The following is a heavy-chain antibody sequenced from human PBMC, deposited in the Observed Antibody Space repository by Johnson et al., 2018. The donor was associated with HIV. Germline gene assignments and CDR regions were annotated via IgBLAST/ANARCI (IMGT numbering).Heavy chain of an antibody. D-gene: IGHD1-1*01. CDR2: ISYDGRYK. Sequence: QMQLVESGGGVVQPGRSLRLSCAASGFTFSSYAMHWVRQAPGKGLEWVAVISYDGRYKYYAESAKGRFTISRDNSKNTLYLKMNSLRAEDTAVYYCAGAQGTGDAFDIWGQGTMGTVSS. V-gene: IGHV3-30*04. CDR1: GFTFSSYA. CDR3: AGAQGTGDAFDI. J-gene: IGHJ3*02.